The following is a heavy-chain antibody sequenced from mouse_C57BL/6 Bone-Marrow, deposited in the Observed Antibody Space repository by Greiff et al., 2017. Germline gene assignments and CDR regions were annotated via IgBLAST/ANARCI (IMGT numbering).Heavy chain of an antibody. CDR3: ARRELYYGSSWYFDV. V-gene: IGHV1-82*01. CDR1: GYAFSSSW. CDR2: IYPGDGDT. D-gene: IGHD1-1*01. J-gene: IGHJ1*03. Sequence: QVHVKQSGPELVKPGASVKISCKASGYAFSSSWMNWVKQRPGKGLEWIGRIYPGDGDTNYNGKFKGKATLTADKSSSTAYVQLSSLTSEDSAVYFCARRELYYGSSWYFDVWGTGTTVTVSS.